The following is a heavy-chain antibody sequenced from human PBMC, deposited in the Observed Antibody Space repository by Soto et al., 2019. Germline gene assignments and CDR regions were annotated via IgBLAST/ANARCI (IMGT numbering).Heavy chain of an antibody. Sequence: ASVKVSCKASGYTFTSYGISWVRQAPGQGLEWMGWISAYNGNTNYAQKLQGRVTMTTDTSTSTAYMELRSLRSDDTAVYYCARDRYCTNGVCYSEGLDYWGQGTLVTVSS. CDR3: ARDRYCTNGVCYSEGLDY. V-gene: IGHV1-18*01. CDR1: GYTFTSYG. J-gene: IGHJ4*02. D-gene: IGHD2-8*01. CDR2: ISAYNGNT.